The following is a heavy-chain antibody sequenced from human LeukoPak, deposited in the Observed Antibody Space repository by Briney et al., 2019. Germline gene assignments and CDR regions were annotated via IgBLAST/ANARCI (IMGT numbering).Heavy chain of an antibody. D-gene: IGHD1-1*01. CDR2: ISGSGGST. CDR1: GFTFSSYA. CDR3: AKDVVRYNWNDPDAFDI. J-gene: IGHJ3*02. V-gene: IGHV3-23*01. Sequence: PGGSLRLSCAASGFTFSSYAMSWLRQAPGKGLEWLSAISGSGGSTYYVDSVKGRFTISRDNSKNTLYLQMNSLRAEDTAVYYCAKDVVRYNWNDPDAFDIWGQGTMVTVSS.